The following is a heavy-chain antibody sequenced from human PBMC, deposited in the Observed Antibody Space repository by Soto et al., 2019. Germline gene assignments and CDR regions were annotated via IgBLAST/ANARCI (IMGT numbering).Heavy chain of an antibody. D-gene: IGHD6-13*01. CDR3: ARSMGFSTTHSVDF. Sequence: PGESLKISCKGSGYTFSSYWIGWVRQVPGKGLEWMGIIYPGDSDTRYSPSFQGQVTISVDKSITTAYLQWSSLKASDSAMYYCARSMGFSTTHSVDFWGQGTLVTVSS. CDR2: IYPGDSDT. CDR1: GYTFSSYW. V-gene: IGHV5-51*01. J-gene: IGHJ4*02.